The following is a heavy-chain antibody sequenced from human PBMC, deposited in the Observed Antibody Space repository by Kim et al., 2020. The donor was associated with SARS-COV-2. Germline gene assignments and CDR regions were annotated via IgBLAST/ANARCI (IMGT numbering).Heavy chain of an antibody. CDR2: INHSGST. V-gene: IGHV4-34*01. Sequence: SETLSLTCAVYGGSFSGYYWSWIRQPPGKGLEWIGEINHSGSTNYNPSLKSRVTISVDTSKNQFSLKLSSVTAADTAVYYCARLSVDTAPQTFDYWGQGTLVTVSS. CDR3: ARLSVDTAPQTFDY. D-gene: IGHD5-18*01. CDR1: GGSFSGYY. J-gene: IGHJ4*02.